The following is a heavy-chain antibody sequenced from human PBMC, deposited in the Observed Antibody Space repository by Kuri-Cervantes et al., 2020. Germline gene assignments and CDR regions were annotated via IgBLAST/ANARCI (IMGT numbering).Heavy chain of an antibody. Sequence: GGSLRLSCAASGFTFSSYSMNWVRQAPGKGLEWVSYISSSSSTIYYADSVKGRFTISRDNAKNSLYLQMNSLRAEDTAVYYCARDSMPYYYYDSSGYDYWGQGTLVTVSS. CDR1: GFTFSSYS. V-gene: IGHV3-48*01. J-gene: IGHJ4*02. CDR3: ARDSMPYYYYDSSGYDY. CDR2: ISSSSSTI. D-gene: IGHD3-22*01.